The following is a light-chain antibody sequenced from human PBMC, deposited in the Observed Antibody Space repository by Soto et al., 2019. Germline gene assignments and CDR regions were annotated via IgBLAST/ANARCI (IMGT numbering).Light chain of an antibody. Sequence: EIVMTQSPATLSVSPGDRATLSCRASQSVSSNLAWYQRKPGQAPRLLIYRASTRATGIPARFSGSGSGTEFTLTISSLQSEDFALYYCQQNNNLPITFGGGTKVEI. CDR3: QQNNNLPIT. CDR1: QSVSSN. CDR2: RAS. V-gene: IGKV3-15*01. J-gene: IGKJ4*01.